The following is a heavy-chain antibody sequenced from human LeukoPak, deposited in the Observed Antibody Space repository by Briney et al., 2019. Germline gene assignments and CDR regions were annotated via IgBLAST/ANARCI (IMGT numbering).Heavy chain of an antibody. Sequence: NPSETLFLTCAVYGGSFSSYYWSWIRQPPGKGLEWIGEMSHSGSTNYNPSLKSRVTISLDKSKNQFSLKLTSVTAADTGVYYCARGGKQQLVRGRNYYYGMVVWGQGTTVTVSS. D-gene: IGHD6-13*01. V-gene: IGHV4-34*01. J-gene: IGHJ6*02. CDR3: ARGGKQQLVRGRNYYYGMVV. CDR2: MSHSGST. CDR1: GGSFSSYY.